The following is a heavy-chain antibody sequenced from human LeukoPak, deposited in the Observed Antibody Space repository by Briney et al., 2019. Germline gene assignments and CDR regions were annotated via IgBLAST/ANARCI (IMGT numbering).Heavy chain of an antibody. V-gene: IGHV3-23*01. D-gene: IGHD6-19*01. Sequence: GRSLRLSCATSGFTFDDFAMSWVRQAPGKGLEWVSAISGSGGSTYYADSVKGRFTISRDNSKNTLYLQMNSLRAEDTAVYYCAKDRGSEKQWLVGRYFDYWGQGTLVTVSS. J-gene: IGHJ4*02. CDR1: GFTFDDFA. CDR3: AKDRGSEKQWLVGRYFDY. CDR2: ISGSGGST.